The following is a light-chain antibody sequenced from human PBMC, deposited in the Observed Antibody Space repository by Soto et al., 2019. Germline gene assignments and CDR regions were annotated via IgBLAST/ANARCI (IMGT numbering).Light chain of an antibody. CDR1: QSVSSN. Sequence: EIVMTQSPATLSVSPGERATLSCRASQSVSSNLAWYQQKPGQAPRLLIYGASTRATGIPARFSGSGSGTEFTLTISSPQSEDVAVYYCQQYNNGPRTFGGGNKVEIK. J-gene: IGKJ4*01. CDR3: QQYNNGPRT. V-gene: IGKV3-15*01. CDR2: GAS.